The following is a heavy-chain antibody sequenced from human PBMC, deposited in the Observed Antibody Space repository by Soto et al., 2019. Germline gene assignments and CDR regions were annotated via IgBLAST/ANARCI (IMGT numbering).Heavy chain of an antibody. J-gene: IGHJ5*02. CDR1: RYIFNAYF. Sequence: QVQLVQSGAEVKKPGASVKGSCKATRYIFNAYFMHWVRQAPGQGLEWMGWINPNNGATHYGLSFQGRVTTARDTSMSTYHVELSSLRSDDTAVYYRSSDIPGARFDPRGQRTLVSVSS. CDR3: SSDIPGARFDP. CDR2: INPNNGAT. V-gene: IGHV1-2*02.